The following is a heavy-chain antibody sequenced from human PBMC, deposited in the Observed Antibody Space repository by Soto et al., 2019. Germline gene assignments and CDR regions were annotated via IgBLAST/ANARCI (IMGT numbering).Heavy chain of an antibody. CDR3: TGDTVGGRDS. CDR2: IDPYETGI. Sequence: EVQLVESGGGLVQPGGSLRLSCAASGFAFSSYWMHWVRQAPGKGLVWVSRIDPYETGINYADSVKGRFTISRDNAKNTLYLQMNSLRAEDTAVYYSTGDTVGGRDSWGQGTLVTVSS. CDR1: GFAFSSYW. V-gene: IGHV3-74*01. J-gene: IGHJ4*02. D-gene: IGHD2-15*01.